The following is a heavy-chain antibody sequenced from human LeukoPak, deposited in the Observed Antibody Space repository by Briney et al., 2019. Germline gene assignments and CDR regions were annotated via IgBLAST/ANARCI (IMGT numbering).Heavy chain of an antibody. CDR1: GYTFISHD. J-gene: IGHJ4*02. Sequence: ASVKVSCKTSGYTFISHDINWVRQATGQGLEWMGWMNPNSGNTGYAHKFQGRVTMTRNTSISTAYMELSSLRSEDTAVYYCARGRGYGDLSDDYWGQGTLVTVSS. CDR2: MNPNSGNT. CDR3: ARGRGYGDLSDDY. D-gene: IGHD4/OR15-4a*01. V-gene: IGHV1-8*01.